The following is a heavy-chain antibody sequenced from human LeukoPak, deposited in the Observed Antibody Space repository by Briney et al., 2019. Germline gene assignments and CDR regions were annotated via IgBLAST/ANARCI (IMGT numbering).Heavy chain of an antibody. CDR2: IYSGGDT. J-gene: IGHJ4*02. D-gene: IGHD3-10*01. V-gene: IGHV3-53*01. CDR1: GFIVSSNY. Sequence: PGGSLRLSCAASGFIVSSNYMSWVRQAPGKGLEWVSIIYSGGDTYYADSVKGRFTISRDNSENTLYLQMNSLRAEDTAVYYCARGDPFDYWGQGTLVTVSS. CDR3: ARGDPFDY.